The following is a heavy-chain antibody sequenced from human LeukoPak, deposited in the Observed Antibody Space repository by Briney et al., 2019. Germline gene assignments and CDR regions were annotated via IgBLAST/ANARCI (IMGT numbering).Heavy chain of an antibody. J-gene: IGHJ4*02. Sequence: GESLKISCKGSGYSFTSYWISWVRQMPGKGLEWMGRIDPSDSYTNYSPSFQGHVTISADKSISTAYLQWSSLKASDTAMYYCAWKHYGSGSYYPWWGQGTLVTVSS. V-gene: IGHV5-10-1*01. CDR3: AWKHYGSGSYYPW. D-gene: IGHD3-10*01. CDR2: IDPSDSYT. CDR1: GYSFTSYW.